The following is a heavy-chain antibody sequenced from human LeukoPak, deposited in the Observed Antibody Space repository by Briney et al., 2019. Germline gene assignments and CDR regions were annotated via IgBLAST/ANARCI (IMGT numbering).Heavy chain of an antibody. CDR2: IHHTGTA. CDR3: ARGYPFDY. V-gene: IGHV4-38-2*01. J-gene: IGHJ4*02. Sequence: SETLSLTCAVSGYSISSGYYWGWIRQPPGKGLEWIGSIHHTGTAYYSPSLKSRVTISVDTSKNQFSLNLMSVTAADTAVYYCARGYPFDYWGQGTLVTVSS. D-gene: IGHD6-13*01. CDR1: GYSISSGYY.